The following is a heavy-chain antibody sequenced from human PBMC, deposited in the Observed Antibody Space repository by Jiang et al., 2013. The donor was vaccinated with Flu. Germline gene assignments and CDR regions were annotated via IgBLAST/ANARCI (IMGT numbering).Heavy chain of an antibody. Sequence: VQLVESGGGLVQPGRSLRLSCTASGFSFGDYAVSWLRQAPGKGLEWVGFIRNKLYRGTTDYAASVKGRFTISRDDSKSIAYLQMSSLKTEDTAVYYCTRDLVRDIILIPATYFDYWGQGALGHRLL. J-gene: IGHJ4*02. CDR1: GFSFGDYA. CDR3: TRDLVRDIILIPATYFDY. D-gene: IGHD2-2*01. V-gene: IGHV3-49*03. CDR2: IRNKLYRGTT.